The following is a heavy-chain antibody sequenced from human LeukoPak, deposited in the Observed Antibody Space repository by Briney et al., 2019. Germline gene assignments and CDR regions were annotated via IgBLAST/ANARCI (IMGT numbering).Heavy chain of an antibody. CDR2: INPNSGGT. Sequence: ASVKVSCKASGYTFTSYYMHWVRQAPREGLEWRGRINPNSGGTNYAQKFQGRVTMTRDTSISTAYMELSRLRSDDTAVYYCAVRYGSGSYYNKGDWFDPWGQGTLVTVSS. CDR3: AVRYGSGSYYNKGDWFDP. CDR1: GYTFTSYY. D-gene: IGHD3-10*01. V-gene: IGHV1-2*06. J-gene: IGHJ5*02.